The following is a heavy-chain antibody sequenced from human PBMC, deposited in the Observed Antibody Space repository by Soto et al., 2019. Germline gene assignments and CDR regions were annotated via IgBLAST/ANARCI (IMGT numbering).Heavy chain of an antibody. CDR2: VSGSGDST. Sequence: EVQLLESGGGLVQPGGSLRLSCSASGFTFSSHAMTWVRRAPGKGLEWVSTVSGSGDSTYYADSVKGRFTISRDKSKSMLYLQMNVLRAEDTAIYYCAKGQPATVTYFDSWGQGTLVTVSS. CDR1: GFTFSSHA. V-gene: IGHV3-23*01. J-gene: IGHJ4*02. D-gene: IGHD2-21*02. CDR3: AKGQPATVTYFDS.